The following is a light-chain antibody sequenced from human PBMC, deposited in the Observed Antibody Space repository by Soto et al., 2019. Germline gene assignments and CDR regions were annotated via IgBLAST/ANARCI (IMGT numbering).Light chain of an antibody. V-gene: IGKV3-20*01. Sequence: VLTQSPGTLSLSPGERATLSCRASQSISTNNLAWYQHKPGQAPRLLLFGTSIRATATPDRFTGSGSGTDFTLTITAVEPEDFAVYYGQRYGPAPYTCGQGTKLEIK. CDR1: QSISTNN. CDR3: QRYGPAPYT. J-gene: IGKJ2*01. CDR2: GTS.